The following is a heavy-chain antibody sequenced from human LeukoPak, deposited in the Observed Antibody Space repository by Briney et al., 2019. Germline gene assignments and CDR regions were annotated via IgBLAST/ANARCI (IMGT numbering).Heavy chain of an antibody. CDR2: INPSGGST. Sequence: ASVKVSCKASGYTFTSYYMHWVRQAPGQGLEWMGIINPSGGSTSYAQKFQGRVTMTGDTSTSTVYMELSSLRSEDTAVYYCAREEAYYDILTGLRGNYYYGMDVWGQGTTVTVSS. J-gene: IGHJ6*02. CDR3: AREEAYYDILTGLRGNYYYGMDV. CDR1: GYTFTSYY. V-gene: IGHV1-46*01. D-gene: IGHD3-9*01.